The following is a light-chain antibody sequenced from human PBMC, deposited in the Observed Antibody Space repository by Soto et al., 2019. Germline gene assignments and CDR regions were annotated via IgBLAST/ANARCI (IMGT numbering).Light chain of an antibody. Sequence: EIVLTQSPATLSLSPGESATLSCRASQSVTNYLAWYQHKPGQAPRLLIYEVSNRATGIPARFSGSGSGADFTLTISSLEPEDFAVYYCQQYGSSPQTFGQGTKVEIK. V-gene: IGKV3-11*01. J-gene: IGKJ1*01. CDR3: QQYGSSPQT. CDR1: QSVTNY. CDR2: EVS.